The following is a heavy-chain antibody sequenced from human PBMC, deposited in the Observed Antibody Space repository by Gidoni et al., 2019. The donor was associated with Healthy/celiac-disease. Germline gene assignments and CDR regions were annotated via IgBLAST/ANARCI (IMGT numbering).Heavy chain of an antibody. Sequence: QVQLVESGGGVVQPGRSLRLSCEASGFTFSRYGMHWVRQAPGKGLEWVAVIWYDGSNKYYADSVKGRFTISRDNSKNTLYLQMNSLRAEDTAVYYCARDGDYSNYAYQYYYYYYGMDVWGQGTTVTVSS. J-gene: IGHJ6*02. CDR1: GFTFSRYG. V-gene: IGHV3-33*01. D-gene: IGHD4-4*01. CDR3: ARDGDYSNYAYQYYYYYYGMDV. CDR2: IWYDGSNK.